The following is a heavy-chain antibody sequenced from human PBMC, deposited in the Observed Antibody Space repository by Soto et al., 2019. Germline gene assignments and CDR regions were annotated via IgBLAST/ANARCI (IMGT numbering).Heavy chain of an antibody. V-gene: IGHV1-46*01. Sequence: ASAKVSCKASRYTFTSYYMHWVRQAPGQGLEWMEIINPSGGSTSYAQKFQGRVTMTKNTLYLQVNSLRAEDTAVYYCAKEADISGYNPDYWGQGTQVTVAS. J-gene: IGHJ4*02. D-gene: IGHD3-22*01. CDR1: RYTFTSYY. CDR2: INPSGGST. CDR3: AKEADISGYNPDY.